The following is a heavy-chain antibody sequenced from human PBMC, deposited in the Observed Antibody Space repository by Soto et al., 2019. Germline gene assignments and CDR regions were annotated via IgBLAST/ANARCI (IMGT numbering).Heavy chain of an antibody. J-gene: IGHJ6*02. CDR3: ASPYPIVTTNHYYGMDV. CDR1: GGTFSSYA. Sequence: ASVKVSCKASGGTFSSYAISWVRQAPGQGLEWMGGIIPIFGTANYAQKFQGRVTITADESASTAYMELSSLRSEDTAVYYCASPYPIVTTNHYYGMDVWGQGTTFTVSS. CDR2: IIPIFGTA. V-gene: IGHV1-69*13. D-gene: IGHD5-12*01.